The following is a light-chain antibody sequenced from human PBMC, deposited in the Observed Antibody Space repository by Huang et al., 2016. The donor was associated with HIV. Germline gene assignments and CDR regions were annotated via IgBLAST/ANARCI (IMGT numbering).Light chain of an antibody. CDR1: QNISDW. V-gene: IGKV1-5*03. CDR2: RSS. J-gene: IGKJ2*01. CDR3: QHYSTHLYT. Sequence: DIQMTQSPSTLSTSVGDRVNITCRASQNISDWLAWYQLRPGQAPKLLIYRSSTLGTWVPSRFSGSGSGTGFTLSISSLQPDDFATYFCQHYSTHLYTFGQGTRL.